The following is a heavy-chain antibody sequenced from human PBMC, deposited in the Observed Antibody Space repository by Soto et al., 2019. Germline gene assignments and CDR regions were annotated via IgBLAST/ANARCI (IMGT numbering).Heavy chain of an antibody. Sequence: QITLKESGPTLVKPTQTLTLTCTFSGFSLSTSGVGVGWIRQPPGKALEWLALIYWDDDKRYSPSLKSRLTIXKXXPTNQVGLTMTNLAPVDKATYSCAHPYCYGYGFDYWGQGTLVTVSS. V-gene: IGHV2-5*02. CDR2: IYWDDDK. J-gene: IGHJ4*02. CDR1: GFSLSTSGVG. D-gene: IGHD5-18*01. CDR3: AHPYCYGYGFDY.